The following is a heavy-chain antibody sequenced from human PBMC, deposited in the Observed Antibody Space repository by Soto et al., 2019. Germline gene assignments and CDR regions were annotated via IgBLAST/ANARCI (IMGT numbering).Heavy chain of an antibody. D-gene: IGHD3-16*01. J-gene: IGHJ4*02. V-gene: IGHV5-51*01. CDR3: ARHQRDNASRKIDC. CDR2: INPADSDI. CDR1: GDRVTSNW. Sequence: PXDSLKISGQGSGDRVTSNWIGWVRQMRGKGLEWMGIINPADSDIKYSPSFQGQVTISADKSIGTAYLQWSSLKASDTAMYYCARHQRDNASRKIDCWGQGTLVTVSS.